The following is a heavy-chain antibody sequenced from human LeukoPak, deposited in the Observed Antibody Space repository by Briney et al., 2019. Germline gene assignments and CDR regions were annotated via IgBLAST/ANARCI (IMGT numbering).Heavy chain of an antibody. J-gene: IGHJ4*02. V-gene: IGHV4-59*01. Sequence: SETLSLTCTVSGGSISRYYWSWIRQPPGKGLEWIGYIYYSGSTNHNPSLESRVTMSVDTSKNQFSLKLSSVTAADTAVYYCARVRRYCSGGSCLDYFDYWGQGTLVTVSS. CDR2: IYYSGST. CDR1: GGSISRYY. D-gene: IGHD2-15*01. CDR3: ARVRRYCSGGSCLDYFDY.